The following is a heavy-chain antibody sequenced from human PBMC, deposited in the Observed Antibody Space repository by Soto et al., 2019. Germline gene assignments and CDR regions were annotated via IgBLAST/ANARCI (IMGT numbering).Heavy chain of an antibody. CDR3: TTDLIRYYYDSKESVFDY. V-gene: IGHV3-30-3*01. CDR1: GFTFSSYA. D-gene: IGHD3-22*01. CDR2: ISYDGSNK. J-gene: IGHJ4*02. Sequence: PGGSLRLSCAASGFTFSSYAMHWVRQAPGKGLEWVAVISYDGSNKYYADSVKGRFTISRDDSKNTLYLQMNSLKTEDTAVYYCTTDLIRYYYDSKESVFDYWGQGTLVTVSS.